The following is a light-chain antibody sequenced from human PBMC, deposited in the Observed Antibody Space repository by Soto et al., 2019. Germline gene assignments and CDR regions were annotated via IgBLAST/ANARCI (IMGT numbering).Light chain of an antibody. CDR3: CSYTNSDTRV. CDR2: EVN. Sequence: QSVLTQPASVSGSPGQSIAISCTGTSSDIGAYDDVSWYQHHPGKAPKLIISEVNNRPSGVSTRFSGSKSDCTASLTISGLQAEDEADYYCCSYTNSDTRVFGTATKVAV. J-gene: IGLJ1*01. CDR1: SSDIGAYDD. V-gene: IGLV2-14*01.